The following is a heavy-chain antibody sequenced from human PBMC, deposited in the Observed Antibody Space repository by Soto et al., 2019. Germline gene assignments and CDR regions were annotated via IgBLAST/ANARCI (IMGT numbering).Heavy chain of an antibody. J-gene: IGHJ4*02. CDR2: ISYDGSNK. V-gene: IGHV3-30-3*01. CDR1: GFTFSSYA. Sequence: PGGSLRLSCAASGFTFSSYAMHWVRQAPGKGLEWVAVISYDGSNKYYADSVKGRFTISRDNSKNTLYLQMNSLRAEDTAVYYCARSSMVRYYFDYWGQGTLVTVSS. D-gene: IGHD3-10*01. CDR3: ARSSMVRYYFDY.